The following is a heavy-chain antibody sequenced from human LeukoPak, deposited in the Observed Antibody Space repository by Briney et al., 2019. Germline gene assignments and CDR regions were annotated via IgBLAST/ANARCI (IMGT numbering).Heavy chain of an antibody. CDR1: GFTFSSYS. D-gene: IGHD4-17*01. CDR3: ARGLGQYGALNFFDH. CDR2: IYSGGRT. Sequence: PGGSLRLSCAASGFTFSSYSMNWVRQAPGKGLEWVSVIYSGGRTFYADSVKGRFTMSRDNSNSTLYLQLSSLRAEDTAIYYCARGLGQYGALNFFDHWGQGTLVTVSS. J-gene: IGHJ4*02. V-gene: IGHV3-66*01.